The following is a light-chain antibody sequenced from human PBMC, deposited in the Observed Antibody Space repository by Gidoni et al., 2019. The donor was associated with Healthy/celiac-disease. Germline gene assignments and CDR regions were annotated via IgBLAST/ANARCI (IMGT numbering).Light chain of an antibody. V-gene: IGLV2-23*01. CDR3: CSYAGSSISWV. CDR2: EGS. J-gene: IGLJ3*02. CDR1: SSDVGSYKL. Sequence: QSALTQPASVSGSPGQSITISCPGTSSDVGSYKLVSWYQQHSGKAPKLMIYEGSKRPSGVSNRFSGSKSDNTASLTISGLQAEDEADYYCCSYAGSSISWVFGGGTKLTVL.